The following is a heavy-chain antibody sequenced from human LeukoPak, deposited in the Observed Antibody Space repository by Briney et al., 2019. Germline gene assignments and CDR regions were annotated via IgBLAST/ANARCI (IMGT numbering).Heavy chain of an antibody. V-gene: IGHV3-7*01. D-gene: IGHD6-19*01. J-gene: IGHJ4*02. CDR3: ARPYGIGWSGLEH. CDR1: GFTFSNYW. Sequence: PGGSLRISCAASGFTFSNYWMTWVRQAPGKGLEWVANIKPDGSAQYYADSERGRFTISRDSAKNSVFLQMNSLRAEDTAVYHCARPYGIGWSGLEHWGRGTLVTVSS. CDR2: IKPDGSAQ.